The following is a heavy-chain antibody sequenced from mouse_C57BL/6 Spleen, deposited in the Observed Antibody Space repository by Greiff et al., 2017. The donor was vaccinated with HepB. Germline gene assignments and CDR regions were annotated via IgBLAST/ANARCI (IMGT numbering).Heavy chain of an antibody. CDR2: INPNNGGT. CDR3: ARKGSYFDY. V-gene: IGHV1-26*01. Sequence: EVQLQQSGPELVKPGASVKISCKASGYTFTDYYMNWVKQSHGKSLEWIGDINPNNGGTSYNQKFKGKATLTVDKSSSTAYMELRSLTSEDSAVYYCARKGSYFDYWGQGTTLTVSS. CDR1: GYTFTDYY. J-gene: IGHJ2*01.